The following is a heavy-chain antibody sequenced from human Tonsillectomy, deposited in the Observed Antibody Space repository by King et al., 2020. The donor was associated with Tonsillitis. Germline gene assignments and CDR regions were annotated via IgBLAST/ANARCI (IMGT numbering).Heavy chain of an antibody. Sequence: VQLVESGAEVKKPGESLRISCKGFGYNFTTYWISWVRQMPGKCLEWLGRIDPSDSYTNYSPSFQGHVTISADKSINTAYLQWSSLKASDTAMYYCASLFLRSSNWGQGTLVTVSS. CDR2: IDPSDSYT. V-gene: IGHV5-10-1*03. J-gene: IGHJ4*02. D-gene: IGHD2-21*01. CDR1: GYNFTTYW. CDR3: ASLFLRSSN.